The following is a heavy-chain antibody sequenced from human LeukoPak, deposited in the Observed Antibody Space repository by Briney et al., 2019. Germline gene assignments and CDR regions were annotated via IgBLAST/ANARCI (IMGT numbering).Heavy chain of an antibody. Sequence: GGSLRLSCAASGFTFSSYAMSWVRQAPGKGLEWVSAISGSGGSTYYADSVKGRFTISRGNSKNTLYLQMNSLRAEDTAVYYCAKDSSYYYDSSGYFDYWGQGTLVTVSS. CDR3: AKDSSYYYDSSGYFDY. CDR2: ISGSGGST. CDR1: GFTFSSYA. V-gene: IGHV3-23*01. D-gene: IGHD3-22*01. J-gene: IGHJ4*02.